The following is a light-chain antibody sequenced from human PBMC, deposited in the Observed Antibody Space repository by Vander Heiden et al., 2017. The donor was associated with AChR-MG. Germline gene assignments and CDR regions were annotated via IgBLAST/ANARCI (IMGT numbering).Light chain of an antibody. V-gene: IGLV3-25*02. CDR2: KNN. CDR3: QSGDSRTAV. CDR1: VCAKKY. J-gene: IGLJ1*01. Sequence: SREQTPPPTVSVSTGQTHSILCSRDVCAKKYSYWYQQRPGQAPRMVVFKNNDRPSGIPERFSGSSSGTIVTLTITDAQAEDEADYYCQSGDSRTAVFGTGTKVTGL.